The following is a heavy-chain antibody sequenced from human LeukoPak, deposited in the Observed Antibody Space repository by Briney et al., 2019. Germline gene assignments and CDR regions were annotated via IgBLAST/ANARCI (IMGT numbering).Heavy chain of an antibody. CDR1: GYTFTSYD. CDR2: INPNSGGT. J-gene: IGHJ4*02. CDR3: ARDHYESADY. D-gene: IGHD3-16*01. Sequence: ASVKVSCKASGYTFTSYDINWVRQATGQGLEWMGWINPNSGGTNYAQKFQGRVTMTRDTSIGTAYMELSRLRSDDTAVYYCARDHYESADYWGQGTLVTVSS. V-gene: IGHV1-2*02.